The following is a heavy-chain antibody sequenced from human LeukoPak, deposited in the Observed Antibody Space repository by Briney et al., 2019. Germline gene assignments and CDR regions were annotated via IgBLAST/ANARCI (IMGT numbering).Heavy chain of an antibody. J-gene: IGHJ4*02. V-gene: IGHV1-2*02. Sequence: GASVKVSCKASGYIFTGYYMHWVRQAPGQGLEWMGWINPNSGGTNYAQKFQGRVTMTRDTYISTAYMELSRLRSDDTDVYYCARVTAARGYFDYWGQGTLVTVSS. D-gene: IGHD6-6*01. CDR2: INPNSGGT. CDR1: GYIFTGYY. CDR3: ARVTAARGYFDY.